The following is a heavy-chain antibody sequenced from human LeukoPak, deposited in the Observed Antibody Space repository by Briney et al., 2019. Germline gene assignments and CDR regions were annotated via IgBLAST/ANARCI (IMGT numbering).Heavy chain of an antibody. V-gene: IGHV4-59*01. CDR1: GGSISSYY. CDR3: ARANYDILTGYHVVDAFDI. D-gene: IGHD3-9*01. Sequence: PSETLSLTCTVSGGSISSYYWSWIRQPPGKGLEWIGYIYYSGSTNYNPSLKSRVTISVDTSKNQFSLKLSSVTAADTAVYYCARANYDILTGYHVVDAFDIWGQGTMVTVSS. J-gene: IGHJ3*02. CDR2: IYYSGST.